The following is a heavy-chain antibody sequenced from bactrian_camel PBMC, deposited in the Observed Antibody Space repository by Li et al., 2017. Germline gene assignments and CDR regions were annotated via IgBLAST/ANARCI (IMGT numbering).Heavy chain of an antibody. CDR2: IDHIGRT. CDR3: AAGRLSYCPIIQYSD. Sequence: VQLVESGGGSVQTGGSLRLSCADSGHRYSAYCMGWFRQTPGKERERVATIDHIGRTSYADSVKGRFTISRDSAKNTLYLQMNSLNPVDTAMYYCAAGRLSYCPIIQYSDWGQGTQVTVS. V-gene: IGHV3S53*01. CDR1: GHRYSAYC. D-gene: IGHD2*01. J-gene: IGHJ4*01.